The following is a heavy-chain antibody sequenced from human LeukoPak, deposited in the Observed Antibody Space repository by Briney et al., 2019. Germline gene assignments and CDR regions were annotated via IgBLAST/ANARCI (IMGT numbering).Heavy chain of an antibody. CDR2: IIPILGIA. CDR1: GGTFSSYA. CDR3: SYSSGWYAPHP. D-gene: IGHD6-13*01. Sequence: SVKVSCKASGGTFSSYAISWVRQAPGQGLEWMGRIIPILGIANYAQKFQGRVTITADKSTSTAYMELSSLRSEDTAVYYCSYSSGWYAPHPWGQGTLVTVSS. J-gene: IGHJ5*02. V-gene: IGHV1-69*04.